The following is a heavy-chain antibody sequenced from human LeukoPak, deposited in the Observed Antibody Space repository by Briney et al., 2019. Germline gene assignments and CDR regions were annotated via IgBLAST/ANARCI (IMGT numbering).Heavy chain of an antibody. CDR3: ASPLDIVVVLAASLFGY. V-gene: IGHV4-39*01. D-gene: IGHD2-2*01. CDR2: IYYSGST. J-gene: IGHJ4*02. Sequence: PSETLSLTCTVSGGSISSSSYYWGWIRQPPGKGLEWIGRIYYSGSTYSNPSLKSRVTRSVDTCKNQFSLKLSSVTAADTAVYYCASPLDIVVVLAASLFGYWGQGTLVTVSS. CDR1: GGSISSSSYY.